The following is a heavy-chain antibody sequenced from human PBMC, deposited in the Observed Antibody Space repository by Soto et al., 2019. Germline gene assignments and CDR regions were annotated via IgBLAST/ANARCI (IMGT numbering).Heavy chain of an antibody. V-gene: IGHV4-30-4*01. CDR1: GGSISSGDYY. CDR2: IYYSGST. CDR3: ARGSLVPDSGNWFDP. Sequence: PSETLSLTSTVSGGSISSGDYYWSWIRQPPGKGLEWIGYIYYSGSTYYNPSLKSRVTISVDTSKNQFSLKLSSVTAADTAVYYCARGSLVPDSGNWFDPWGLGTLVTVSS. J-gene: IGHJ5*02. D-gene: IGHD2-15*01.